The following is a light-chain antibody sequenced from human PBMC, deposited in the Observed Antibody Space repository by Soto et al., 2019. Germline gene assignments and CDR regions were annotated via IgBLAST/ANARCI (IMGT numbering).Light chain of an antibody. CDR1: QSVLYSSKNKNY. J-gene: IGKJ2*01. CDR3: QQYYSIPPT. CDR2: WAS. V-gene: IGKV4-1*01. Sequence: DIVMTQSPDSLAVSLGERATINCKSSQSVLYSSKNKNYLAWYQQKPGQPPKLLIYWASTRESGVPDRFSGSGSGTDFTLTISSLQAEDVAVYYCQQYYSIPPTFGQGTKLEIK.